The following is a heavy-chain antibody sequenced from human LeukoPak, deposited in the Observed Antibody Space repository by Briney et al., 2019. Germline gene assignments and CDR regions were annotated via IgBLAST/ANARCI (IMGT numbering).Heavy chain of an antibody. CDR1: GYTFTSYS. CDR2: INAGKGNT. J-gene: IGHJ6*03. CDR3: ARETSTGYLDV. V-gene: IGHV1-3*01. D-gene: IGHD3-9*01. Sequence: ASVKVSCKASGYTFTSYSMHWVRQAPGQRLEWMGWINAGKGNTKYSQKFQGRVTITRDTSASTAYMELSSLRSEDTAVYYCARETSTGYLDVWGKGTTVTVSS.